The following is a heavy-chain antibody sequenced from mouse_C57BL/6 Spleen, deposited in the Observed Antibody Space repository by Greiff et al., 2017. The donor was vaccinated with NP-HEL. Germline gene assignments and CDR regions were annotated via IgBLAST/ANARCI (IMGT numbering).Heavy chain of an antibody. J-gene: IGHJ3*01. CDR2: IRSKSNNYAT. V-gene: IGHV10-1*01. Sequence: EVKVVESGGGLVQPKGSLKLSCAASGFSFNTYAMNWVRQAPGKGLEWVARIRSKSNNYATYYADSVKDRFTISRDDSESMLYLQMNNLKTEDTAMYYCLSGGFAYWGQGTLVTVSA. CDR1: GFSFNTYA. CDR3: LSGGFAY.